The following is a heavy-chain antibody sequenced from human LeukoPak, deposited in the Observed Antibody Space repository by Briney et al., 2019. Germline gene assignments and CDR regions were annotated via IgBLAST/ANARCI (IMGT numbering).Heavy chain of an antibody. V-gene: IGHV4-59*01. CDR2: IYYSGST. CDR1: GVSISSYY. D-gene: IGHD5-18*01. J-gene: IGHJ6*02. CDR3: ARDRPGYLGYYYYGMDV. Sequence: SETLSLTCTVSGVSISSYYWSWIRQPPGKGLEWIGYIYYSGSTNYNPSLKSRVTISVDTSKNQFSLKLSSVTAADTAVYYCARDRPGYLGYYYYGMDVWGQGTTVTVSS.